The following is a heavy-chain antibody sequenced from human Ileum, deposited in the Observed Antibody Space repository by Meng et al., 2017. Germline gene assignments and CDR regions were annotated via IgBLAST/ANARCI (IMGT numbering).Heavy chain of an antibody. J-gene: IGHJ4*02. D-gene: IGHD1-14*01. CDR2: IYESGTT. CDR1: GDSIRNGNW. Sequence: HVQVHESGPGLVKPSGTLSLSFAVSGDSIRNGNWWSWVRQPPGKGLEWIGEIYESGTTNYNPSLKSRVTISVDKSKNEFSLKLSSVTAADTALYYCARASYNKGSPKFDSWGQGTLVTVSS. CDR3: ARASYNKGSPKFDS. V-gene: IGHV4-4*02.